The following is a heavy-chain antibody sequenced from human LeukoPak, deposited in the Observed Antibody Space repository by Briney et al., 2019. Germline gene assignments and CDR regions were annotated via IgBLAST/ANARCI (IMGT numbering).Heavy chain of an antibody. CDR1: GFTFNNYG. J-gene: IGHJ1*01. Sequence: GGSLRLSCADSGFTFNNYGMNWVRQAPGRGLEWVSFISSSGSSIYYRDSVRGRFTISRDNAKNSLYLQMNSLRAEDTAVYYCARDGGDYFSFKRPAEYFQHWGQGTLVTVSS. V-gene: IGHV3-21*01. CDR2: ISSSGSSI. CDR3: ARDGGDYFSFKRPAEYFQH. D-gene: IGHD4-17*01.